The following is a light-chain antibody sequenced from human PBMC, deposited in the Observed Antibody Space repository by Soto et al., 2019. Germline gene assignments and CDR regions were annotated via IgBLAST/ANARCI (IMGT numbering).Light chain of an antibody. Sequence: EIVLTQSPATLSLSPGERATLSCRASQTLSINSLAWYQQKPGQAPRLLIYAASTRDTGIPDRFNGSGSGTDFALTINRLEPEDFAVYYCQQYDGAPLTFGPGTKVDVK. J-gene: IGKJ3*01. CDR1: QTLSINS. CDR3: QQYDGAPLT. V-gene: IGKV3-20*01. CDR2: AAS.